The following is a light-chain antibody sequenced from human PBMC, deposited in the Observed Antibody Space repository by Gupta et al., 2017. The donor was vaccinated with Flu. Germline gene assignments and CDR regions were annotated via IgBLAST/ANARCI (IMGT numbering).Light chain of an antibody. V-gene: IGLV2-14*03. CDR2: DVS. CDR1: RSGVGGYNY. CDR3: SSFPTTHTVDLV. J-gene: IGLJ3*02. Sequence: QSALTQPASVSGSPGQSLTISCTASRSGVGGYNYVSWYQQHPGKPPKLIIYDVSNRPSGISGRFSGSISGNTASLTISGLQAEDEADYYCSSFPTTHTVDLVFGGGTKLTVL.